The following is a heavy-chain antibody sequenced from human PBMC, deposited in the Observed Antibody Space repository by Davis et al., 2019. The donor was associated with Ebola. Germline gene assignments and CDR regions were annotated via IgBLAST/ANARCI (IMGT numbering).Heavy chain of an antibody. CDR1: GYILTELS. CDR2: FDPEDNEI. CDR3: AAGGSRGGFDV. D-gene: IGHD1-26*01. J-gene: IGHJ3*01. Sequence: ASVKVSCKVSGYILTELSIHWVRRAPGQGLEWMGNFDPEDNEIIYAHKFEGRVTMTEDTSTHTAYMELSSLRSEDSAVYYCAAGGSRGGFDVWGQGTMVTVS. V-gene: IGHV1-24*01.